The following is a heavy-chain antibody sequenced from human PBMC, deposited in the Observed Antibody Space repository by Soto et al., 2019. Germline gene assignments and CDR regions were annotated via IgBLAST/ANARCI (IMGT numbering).Heavy chain of an antibody. V-gene: IGHV3-23*01. Sequence: EVQLLESGGGLVQPGGSLRLSCAASGFTFNNYAMTWVRQAPGKGLEWVSAISGGGDTTSYADSVKGRFTVSRDGSKNTLYLRMSSLRAEDTALYYCAKGRGGSGSLTPRLDFWGQGTLVTVSS. CDR1: GFTFNNYA. CDR2: ISGGGDTT. J-gene: IGHJ4*02. CDR3: AKGRGGSGSLTPRLDF. D-gene: IGHD3-10*01.